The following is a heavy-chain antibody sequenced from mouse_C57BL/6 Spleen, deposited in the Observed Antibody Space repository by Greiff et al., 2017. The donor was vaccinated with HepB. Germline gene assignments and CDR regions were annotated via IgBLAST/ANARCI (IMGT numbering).Heavy chain of an antibody. CDR2: IHPNSGST. CDR1: GYTFTSYW. D-gene: IGHD2-3*01. V-gene: IGHV1-64*01. CDR3: ARDGYYPYYAMDY. Sequence: VKLVESGAELVKPGASVKLSCKASGYTFTSYWMHWVKQRPGQGLEWIGMIHPNSGSTNYNEKFKSKATLTVDKSSSTAYMQLSSLTSEDSAVYYCARDGYYPYYAMDYWGQGTSVTVSS. J-gene: IGHJ4*01.